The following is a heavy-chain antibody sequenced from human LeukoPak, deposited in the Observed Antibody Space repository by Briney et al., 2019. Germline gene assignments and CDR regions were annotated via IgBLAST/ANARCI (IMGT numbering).Heavy chain of an antibody. V-gene: IGHV3-15*01. CDR1: GFTFNNAW. CDR2: IKGKNVGGTT. Sequence: GGSLRLSCAASGFTFNNAWMNWVRQAPGKGLEWVGRIKGKNVGGTTDYAAPVKGRFTISRDDSKNTVYLQMNSLKIEDTAVYYCTSHAAFDPWGQGTLVTVSS. J-gene: IGHJ5*02. CDR3: TSHAAFDP.